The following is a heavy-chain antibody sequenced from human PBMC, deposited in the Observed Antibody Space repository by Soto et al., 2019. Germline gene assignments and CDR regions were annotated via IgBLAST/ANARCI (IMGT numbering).Heavy chain of an antibody. J-gene: IGHJ4*02. V-gene: IGHV3-23*01. Sequence: PGGSLRLSCAASGFTFSSYAMSWVRQAPGKGLEWVSAISGSGGSTYYADSVKGRFTISRDNSKNTLYLQMNSLRAEDTAVYYCAKDYGSGSYYNPILYYFDYWCQGTLVTVSS. CDR3: AKDYGSGSYYNPILYYFDY. CDR2: ISGSGGST. D-gene: IGHD3-10*01. CDR1: GFTFSSYA.